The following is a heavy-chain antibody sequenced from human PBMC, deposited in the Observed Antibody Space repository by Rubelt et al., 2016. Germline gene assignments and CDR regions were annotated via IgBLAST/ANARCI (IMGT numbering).Heavy chain of an antibody. V-gene: IGHV3-30*02. CDR1: GFTFSSYG. J-gene: IGHJ6*02. CDR3: AKVRTGTTALTYYYYGMDV. Sequence: VQLVESGGGVVRPGGSLRLSCSASGFTFSSYGMHWVRQAPGKGLEWVAFIRYDGSNKYYADSVKGRFTISRDNSKNTLYLQMNSLRAEDTAVYYCAKVRTGTTALTYYYYGMDVWGQGTTVTVSS. D-gene: IGHD1-1*01. CDR2: IRYDGSNK.